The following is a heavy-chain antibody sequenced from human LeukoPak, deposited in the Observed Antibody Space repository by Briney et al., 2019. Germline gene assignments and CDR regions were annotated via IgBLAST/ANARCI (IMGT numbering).Heavy chain of an antibody. CDR3: ARAPNYYDSSGYPPHYFDY. D-gene: IGHD3-22*01. J-gene: IGHJ4*02. V-gene: IGHV3-23*01. CDR1: GFTFSSYA. Sequence: PGGSLRLSCAASGFTFSSYAMSWVRQAPGKGLEWVSAISGSGGSTYYADSVKGRFTISRDNAKNSLYLQMNSLRAEDTAVYYCARAPNYYDSSGYPPHYFDYWGQGTLVTVSS. CDR2: ISGSGGST.